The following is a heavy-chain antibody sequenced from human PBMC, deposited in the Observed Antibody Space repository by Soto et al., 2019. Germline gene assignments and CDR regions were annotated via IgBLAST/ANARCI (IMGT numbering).Heavy chain of an antibody. CDR2: ISSSSSYT. CDR1: GFTFSDYY. Sequence: GGSLRLSCAASGFTFSDYYMSWIRQAPGKGLEWVSYISSSSSYTNYADSVKGRFTISRDNAKNSLYLQMNSLRAEDTAVYYCARVRIRYCISTSCLETYYYYGMDVWGQGTTVTVSS. J-gene: IGHJ6*02. V-gene: IGHV3-11*03. D-gene: IGHD2-2*01. CDR3: ARVRIRYCISTSCLETYYYYGMDV.